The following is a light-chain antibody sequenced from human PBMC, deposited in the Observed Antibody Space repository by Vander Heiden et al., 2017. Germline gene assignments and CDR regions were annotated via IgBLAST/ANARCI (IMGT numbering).Light chain of an antibody. Sequence: SYVLSQLPSVFVSPGQTPSITSSGDKSGAHSACWDQQTPGQSRVLIIYQDSKRPSWIPERFSGSNSGNTATLTVGGTQAMDEADYYCQAWDSSTAVFGGGTKLTVL. V-gene: IGLV3-1*01. CDR2: QDS. CDR3: QAWDSSTAV. J-gene: IGLJ2*01. CDR1: KSGAHS.